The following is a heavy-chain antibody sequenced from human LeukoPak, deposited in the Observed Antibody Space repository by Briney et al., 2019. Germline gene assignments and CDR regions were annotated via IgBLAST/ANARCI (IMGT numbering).Heavy chain of an antibody. CDR1: GFTFSNYG. J-gene: IGHJ4*02. CDR3: AKAGFTVAYFDY. CDR2: IWYDGSNK. Sequence: GGSLRLSCAASGFTFSNYGMHWVRQAPGKGLDWVAVIWYDGSNKYYVDSVKGRFTISRDNSKNTLYLQMNSLRAEDTAVYYCAKAGFTVAYFDYWGQGTLVTVSS. V-gene: IGHV3-33*06. D-gene: IGHD4-23*01.